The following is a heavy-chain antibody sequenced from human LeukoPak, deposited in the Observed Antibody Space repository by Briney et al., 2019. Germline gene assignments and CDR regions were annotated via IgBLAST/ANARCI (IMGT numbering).Heavy chain of an antibody. Sequence: GGSLRLSCAASRFTFSSYGMHWVRQAPGKGLDWVAVISYDGSNKYYADSVKGRFTISRDNSKNTLYLQMNSLRAEDTAVYYCARPYYDSSGWDYMDVWGKGTTVTISS. CDR1: RFTFSSYG. D-gene: IGHD3-22*01. V-gene: IGHV3-30*03. CDR2: ISYDGSNK. J-gene: IGHJ6*03. CDR3: ARPYYDSSGWDYMDV.